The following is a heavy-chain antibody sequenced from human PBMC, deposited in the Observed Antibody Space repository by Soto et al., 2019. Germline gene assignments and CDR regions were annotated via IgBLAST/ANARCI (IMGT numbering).Heavy chain of an antibody. CDR1: GYSFTSYW. V-gene: IGHV5-10-1*01. J-gene: IGHJ4*02. Sequence: GESLKISCKGSGYSFTSYWISWVRQMPGKGLEWMGRIDPSDSYTNYSPSFQGHVTISADKSISTAYLQWSSLQASDTAMIYCARLPGPNHRQLYFDYWGQGALVTVSS. CDR2: IDPSDSYT. CDR3: ARLPGPNHRQLYFDY. D-gene: IGHD7-27*01.